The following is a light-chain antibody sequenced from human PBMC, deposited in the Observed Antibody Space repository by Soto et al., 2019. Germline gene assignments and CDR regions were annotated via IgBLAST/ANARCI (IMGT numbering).Light chain of an antibody. V-gene: IGKV1-27*01. Sequence: DIQMTQSPSSLSASVGDTVTITSRASQGISSSLAWYQQKAGKVPDLLIYAASTLQSGVPSRFSGSGSGTDFTLTISSLQPEDVATYYCQEYHSPPFTFGPGTRVEIK. CDR2: AAS. CDR1: QGISSS. CDR3: QEYHSPPFT. J-gene: IGKJ3*01.